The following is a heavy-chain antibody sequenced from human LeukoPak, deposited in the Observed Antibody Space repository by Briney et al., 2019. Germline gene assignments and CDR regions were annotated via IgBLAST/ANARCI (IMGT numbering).Heavy chain of an antibody. V-gene: IGHV4-61*02. J-gene: IGHJ3*02. CDR1: GGSISSGSYY. Sequence: SQTLSLTCTVSGGSISSGSYYWSWIRQPAGKGLEWIGRIYTSGSTNYDPSLKSRVTISVDTSKNQFSLKLSSVTAADTAVYYCARDLPTLIAAASIWGQGTMVTVSS. CDR2: IYTSGST. D-gene: IGHD6-13*01. CDR3: ARDLPTLIAAASI.